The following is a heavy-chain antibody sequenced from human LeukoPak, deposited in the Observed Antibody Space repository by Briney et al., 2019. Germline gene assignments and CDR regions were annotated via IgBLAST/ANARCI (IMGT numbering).Heavy chain of an antibody. CDR3: ARGMSIAARGPVNDY. V-gene: IGHV4-30-2*01. CDR2: IYHSGST. J-gene: IGHJ4*02. Sequence: PSETLSLTCAVSGGSISSGGYSWSWIRQPPGTGLEWIGYIYHSGSTYYNPSLKSRVTISVDRSKNQFSLKLSSVTAADTAVYYCARGMSIAARGPVNDYWGQGTLVTVSS. CDR1: GGSISSGGYS. D-gene: IGHD6-6*01.